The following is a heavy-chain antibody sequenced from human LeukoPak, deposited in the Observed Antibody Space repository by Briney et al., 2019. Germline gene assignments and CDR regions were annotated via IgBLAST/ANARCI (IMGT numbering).Heavy chain of an antibody. V-gene: IGHV4-34*01. D-gene: IGHD5-12*01. Sequence: PSETLSLTCAVYGGSFSGYYWSWIRQPPGKGLEWIGEINHSGSTNYNPSLKSRVTISVDTSKNQFSLKLSSVTAADTAVYYCARFTSGLRFAYWGQGTLVTVSS. J-gene: IGHJ4*02. CDR1: GGSFSGYY. CDR2: INHSGST. CDR3: ARFTSGLRFAY.